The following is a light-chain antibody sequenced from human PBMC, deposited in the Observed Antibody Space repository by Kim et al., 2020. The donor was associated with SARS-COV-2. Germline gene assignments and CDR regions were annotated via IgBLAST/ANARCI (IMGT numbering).Light chain of an antibody. CDR2: DAS. CDR3: QLTANPLYT. V-gene: IGKV3D-20*01. Sequence: LSQEERTTRNCGASQSVNDSYLARYQPKPGLTPRLLIYDASSRATGIPDRFSGSGSGTAFTLTISRLEPEDFAVYSSQLTANPLYTF. J-gene: IGKJ2*01. CDR1: QSVNDSY.